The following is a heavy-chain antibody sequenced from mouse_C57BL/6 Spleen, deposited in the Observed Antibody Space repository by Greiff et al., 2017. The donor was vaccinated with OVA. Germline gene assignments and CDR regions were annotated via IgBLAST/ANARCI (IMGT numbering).Heavy chain of an antibody. CDR2: IYPGDGDT. D-gene: IGHD1-1*01. V-gene: IGHV1-82*01. CDR3: ATPIYYYGSSYGYFDV. J-gene: IGHJ1*03. CDR1: GYAFSSSW. Sequence: QVQLQQSGPELVKPGASVKISCKASGYAFSSSWMNWVKQRPGKGLEWIGRIYPGDGDTNYNGKFKGKATLTADKSSSTAYMQLSSLTSEDSAVYFCATPIYYYGSSYGYFDVWGTGTTVTVSS.